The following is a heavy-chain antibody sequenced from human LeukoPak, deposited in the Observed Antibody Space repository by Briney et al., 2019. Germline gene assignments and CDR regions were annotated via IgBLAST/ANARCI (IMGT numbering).Heavy chain of an antibody. D-gene: IGHD2-15*01. CDR3: ARDVKGYCSGGSCPRAFDI. CDR1: GDSVSRNTAA. CDR2: TYYRSKWYN. V-gene: IGHV6-1*01. J-gene: IGHJ3*02. Sequence: SQTLSLTCAISGDSVSRNTAAWNWIRQSPSRGLEWLGRTYYRSKWYNDYAVSVKSRITINPDTSKNQFSLQLNSVTPEDTAVYYCARDVKGYCSGGSCPRAFDIWGQGTIVTVSS.